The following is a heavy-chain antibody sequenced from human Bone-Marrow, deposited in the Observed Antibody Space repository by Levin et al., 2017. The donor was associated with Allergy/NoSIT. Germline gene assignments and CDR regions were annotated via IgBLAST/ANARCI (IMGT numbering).Heavy chain of an antibody. CDR2: IYYGGRT. Sequence: SETLSLTCTVSGDSLTSHYWSWIRQSPGKGLEWIGFIYYGGRTNYNPSLKSRVRISVDTSKNQFSLRLATVTTADTAVYYCAKVDSSSWNPPEYYFDCWGQGALVAVSS. CDR1: GDSLTSHY. CDR3: AKVDSSSWNPPEYYFDC. J-gene: IGHJ4*02. V-gene: IGHV4-59*11. D-gene: IGHD6-13*01.